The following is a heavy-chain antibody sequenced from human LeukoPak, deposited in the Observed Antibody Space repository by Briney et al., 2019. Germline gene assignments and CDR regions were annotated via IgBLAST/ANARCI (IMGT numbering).Heavy chain of an antibody. Sequence: PGGSLRLSCAASGLTFSNAWMSWVRQAPGKGLEWIGRIKSKTDGETRDYAAPVKGRFTISRDDSKNTLYLQMNSLRAEDTAVYYCAKDATSRRSSHLFDYWGQGTLVTVSS. CDR1: GLTFSNAW. D-gene: IGHD2-15*01. J-gene: IGHJ4*02. CDR2: IKSKTDGETR. CDR3: AKDATSRRSSHLFDY. V-gene: IGHV3-15*01.